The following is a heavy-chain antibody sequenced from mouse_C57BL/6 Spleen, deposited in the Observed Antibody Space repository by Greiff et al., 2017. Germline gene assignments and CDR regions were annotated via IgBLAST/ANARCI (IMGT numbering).Heavy chain of an antibody. J-gene: IGHJ4*01. D-gene: IGHD2-4*01. V-gene: IGHV1-77*01. CDR3: ARERPYDCPYYYAMDY. Sequence: QVQLQQSGADLVQPGASVKISCTASGFTFTDYYINWVKQTPGQGLEWLGKIGPGCGSTYNNEKFTGKATLTADKSSCKGYMQLSILTSEDSEVYIYARERPYDCPYYYAMDYWGQGTSVTVSS. CDR2: IGPGCGST. CDR1: GFTFTDYY.